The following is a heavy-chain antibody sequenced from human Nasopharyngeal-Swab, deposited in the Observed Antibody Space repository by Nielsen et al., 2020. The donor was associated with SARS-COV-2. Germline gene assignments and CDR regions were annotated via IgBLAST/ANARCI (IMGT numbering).Heavy chain of an antibody. D-gene: IGHD1-20*01. CDR2: ISSSGSTI. V-gene: IGHV3-48*03. J-gene: IGHJ2*01. CDR1: GFTFSSYE. CDR3: ARDKARYNWNLSLGWYFDL. Sequence: GESLKISCAASGFTFSSYEMNWVRQAPGKGLEWVSYISSSGSTIYYADSVKGRFTISRDNAKNSLYLQMNSLRAEDTAVYYCARDKARYNWNLSLGWYFDLWGRGTLVTVSS.